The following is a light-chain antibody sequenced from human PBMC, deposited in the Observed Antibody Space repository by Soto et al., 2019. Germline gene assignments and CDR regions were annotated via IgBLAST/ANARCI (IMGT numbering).Light chain of an antibody. CDR1: SSDVGGYNY. Sequence: QSAQTQPASVSGSPGQSITISCTGTSSDVGGYNYVSWYQQHPGKAPKVMIYDVSNRPSGVSNRFSGSKSGNTASLTISGLQAEDEADYYCSSYTSSSNLDVFCGGTKLTVL. V-gene: IGLV2-14*01. J-gene: IGLJ2*01. CDR2: DVS. CDR3: SSYTSSSNLDV.